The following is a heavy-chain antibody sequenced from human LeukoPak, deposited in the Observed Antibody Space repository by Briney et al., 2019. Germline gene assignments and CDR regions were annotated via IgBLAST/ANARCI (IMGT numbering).Heavy chain of an antibody. CDR3: ARDSLSGYELNY. Sequence: ASVKVSCKASGYTFTSYYIHWVRQAPGQGLEWMGIINPSGGSTSYAQKFQGRVTMTRDTSTSTVYMELSSLRSEDTAVYYCARDSLSGYELNYWGQGTLVTVSS. CDR1: GYTFTSYY. V-gene: IGHV1-46*01. CDR2: INPSGGST. J-gene: IGHJ4*02. D-gene: IGHD5-12*01.